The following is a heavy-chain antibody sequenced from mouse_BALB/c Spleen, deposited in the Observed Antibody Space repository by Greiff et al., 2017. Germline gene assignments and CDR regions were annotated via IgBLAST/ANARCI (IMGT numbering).Heavy chain of an antibody. V-gene: IGHV8-12*01. Sequence: QVQLKESGPGILQPSQTLSLTCSFSGFSLSTSGMGVSWIRQPSGKGLEWLAHIYWDDDKRYNPSLKSRLTISKDTSRNQVFLKITSVDTADTATYYCARRVYYYGSRYYFDYWGQGTTLTVSS. CDR1: GFSLSTSGMG. CDR2: IYWDDDK. D-gene: IGHD1-1*01. CDR3: ARRVYYYGSRYYFDY. J-gene: IGHJ2*01.